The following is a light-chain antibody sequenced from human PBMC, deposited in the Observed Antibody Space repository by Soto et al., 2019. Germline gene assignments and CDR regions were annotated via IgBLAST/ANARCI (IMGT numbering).Light chain of an antibody. CDR1: SSNIGNNA. CDR2: YDD. J-gene: IGLJ3*02. Sequence: QSVLTQPPSVSEAPRHRVTISCSGSSSNIGNNAVNWYQQLPGKATKLLIYYDDLLPSGVSDRFSGSKSVTSGSLAISGLQSEVGADYYCAAWDDSLNGPVFGGGTKVTVL. V-gene: IGLV1-36*01. CDR3: AAWDDSLNGPV.